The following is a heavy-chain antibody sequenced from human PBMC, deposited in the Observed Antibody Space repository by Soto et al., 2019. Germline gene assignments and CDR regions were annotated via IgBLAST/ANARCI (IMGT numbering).Heavy chain of an antibody. Sequence: QVQLQESGPGLVKPSQTLSLTCTVSGGSISSGDYYWSWIRQPPGKGLEWIGYIYYSGSTYYNPSLKGRVTISVDTSKNQFSLKLSSVTAADTAVYYCARGYTAMDSSGWFDPWGQGTLVTVSS. CDR1: GGSISSGDYY. D-gene: IGHD5-18*01. V-gene: IGHV4-30-4*01. J-gene: IGHJ5*02. CDR2: IYYSGST. CDR3: ARGYTAMDSSGWFDP.